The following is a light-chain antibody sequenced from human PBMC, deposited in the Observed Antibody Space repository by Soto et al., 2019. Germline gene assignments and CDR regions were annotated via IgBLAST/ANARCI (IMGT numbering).Light chain of an antibody. CDR3: QQSYSTPRS. Sequence: DIQMTQSPSSLSASVGDRVTITCRASQSISNYLNWYQQKLGKAPKXXIYAASSLQSGVPSRFSGSGSGTDFTLTINSLQPEDFATYYCQQSYSTPRSFGQGTRLEIK. J-gene: IGKJ5*01. CDR2: AAS. CDR1: QSISNY. V-gene: IGKV1-39*01.